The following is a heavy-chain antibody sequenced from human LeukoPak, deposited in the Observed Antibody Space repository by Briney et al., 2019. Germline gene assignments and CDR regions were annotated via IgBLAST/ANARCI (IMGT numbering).Heavy chain of an antibody. CDR2: ISYDGSNK. CDR3: AKFSLGLGV. CDR1: GFTFSSYA. Sequence: GGSLRLSCAASGFTFSSYAMSWVRQAPGKGLEWVAVISYDGSNKYYADSVKGRFTISRDNSKNTLYLQMNSLRAEDTAVYYCAKFSLGLGVWGQGTMVTVSS. D-gene: IGHD1-26*01. J-gene: IGHJ3*01. V-gene: IGHV3-30*18.